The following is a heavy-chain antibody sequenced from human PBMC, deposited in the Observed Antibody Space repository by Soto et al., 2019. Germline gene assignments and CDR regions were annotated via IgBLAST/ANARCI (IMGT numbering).Heavy chain of an antibody. J-gene: IGHJ5*02. D-gene: IGHD6-25*01. CDR3: ARDQLSSGLYVWFDP. CDR2: IYYDGST. Sequence: PSVTLSLTCPVSGGYISNYYWTWIRQPPGKGLQWIGYIYYDGSTSYNPSLRSRVTISVDTSKNQFSLILSSVTSADTAVYYCARDQLSSGLYVWFDPWGQGTLVTVSS. CDR1: GGYISNYY. V-gene: IGHV4-59*01.